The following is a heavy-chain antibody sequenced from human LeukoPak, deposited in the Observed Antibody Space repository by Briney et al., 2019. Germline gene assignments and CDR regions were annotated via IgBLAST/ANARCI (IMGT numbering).Heavy chain of an antibody. CDR3: ARDFLPPGSGYDYNY. J-gene: IGHJ4*02. Sequence: HPGGSLRLSCAASGFTFSSYEMNWVRQAPGKGLEWVSYISSSGSTIYYADSVKGRFTISRDNAKNTLYLQMNSLRAEDTAVYYCARDFLPPGSGYDYNYWGQGTLVTVSS. D-gene: IGHD5-12*01. CDR1: GFTFSSYE. CDR2: ISSSGSTI. V-gene: IGHV3-48*03.